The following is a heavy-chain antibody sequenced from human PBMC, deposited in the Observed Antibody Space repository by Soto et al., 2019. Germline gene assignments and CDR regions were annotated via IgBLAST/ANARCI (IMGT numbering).Heavy chain of an antibody. D-gene: IGHD3-3*01. J-gene: IGHJ4*02. CDR2: INPSGGRT. Sequence: ASVKVSCKASGSTFTSYYMHWVRQAPGQGLEWMGIINPSGGRTSYAQKFQGRVTMTKDTSTNTAYMELSSLRSEDTAVYYCATVPGYYDFWSGYWNYWGQGTLVTVSS. V-gene: IGHV1-46*01. CDR3: ATVPGYYDFWSGYWNY. CDR1: GSTFTSYY.